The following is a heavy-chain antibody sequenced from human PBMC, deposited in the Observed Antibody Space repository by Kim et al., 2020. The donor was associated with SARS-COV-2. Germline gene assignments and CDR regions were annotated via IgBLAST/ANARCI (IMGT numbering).Heavy chain of an antibody. CDR3: VRYDSSGSEYYYYYGMDV. D-gene: IGHD3-22*01. CDR2: INTDGSST. Sequence: GGSLRLSCAASGFTFGNYWMHWVRQAPGKGLVWVSRINTDGSSTSYADSVKGRFTISRDNAKNALYLQMNSLRAEDTAVYYCVRYDSSGSEYYYYYGMDVWGQGTTVTVSS. V-gene: IGHV3-74*01. J-gene: IGHJ6*02. CDR1: GFTFGNYW.